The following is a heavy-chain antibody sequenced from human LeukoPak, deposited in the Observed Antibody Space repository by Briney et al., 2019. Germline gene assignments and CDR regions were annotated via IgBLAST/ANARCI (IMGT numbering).Heavy chain of an antibody. J-gene: IGHJ4*02. CDR1: GGSISSGDYY. D-gene: IGHD1-26*01. CDR2: IYYSGRN. CDR3: ASSPIVGTTRQFDY. V-gene: IGHV4-30-4*02. Sequence: SETLSLTCTVSGGSISSGDYYWSWIRQPPGKGLEWIGYIYYSGRNYYNPSLKSGVSISVDTSKNQCCLKLSSVTAADTAVYYCASSPIVGTTRQFDYWGQGTLVTVSS.